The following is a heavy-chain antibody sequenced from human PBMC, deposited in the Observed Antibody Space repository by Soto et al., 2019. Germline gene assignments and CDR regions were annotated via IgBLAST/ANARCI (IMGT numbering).Heavy chain of an antibody. J-gene: IGHJ6*03. D-gene: IGHD3-9*01. CDR1: GFSFSNYP. CDR2: TSGDSGTI. CDR3: ASDWFYMDV. V-gene: IGHV3-48*01. Sequence: GGSLRLSCAASGFSFSNYPMNWVRQAPGKGLEWISYTSGDSGTIYYADSVKGRFSISRDNAKNSLYLQMNSLRVEDTAVYYCASDWFYMDVWGKGTSVTVSS.